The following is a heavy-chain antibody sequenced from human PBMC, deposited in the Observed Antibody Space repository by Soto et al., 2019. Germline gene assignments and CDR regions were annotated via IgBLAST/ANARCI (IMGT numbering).Heavy chain of an antibody. V-gene: IGHV3-48*01. CDR2: ISSSSNTI. CDR3: ARPSGGGDCYSPVY. Sequence: EVQLVESGGGLVQPGGSLRLSCAASGFIFSNYNMHWVRQAPGKGLEWVSYISSSSNTIYYADSVKGRFTISRDNAKNSLYLQMSGLRAEDTAVYYCARPSGGGDCYSPVYWGQGSPVTVTS. CDR1: GFIFSNYN. D-gene: IGHD2-21*02. J-gene: IGHJ4*02.